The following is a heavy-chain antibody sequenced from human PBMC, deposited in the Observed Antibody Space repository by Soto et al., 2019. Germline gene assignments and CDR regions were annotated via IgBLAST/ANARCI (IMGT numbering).Heavy chain of an antibody. J-gene: IGHJ4*02. D-gene: IGHD3-22*01. Sequence: GGSLRLSCAASGFTSSSYWIHWVRQAPGKGLEWVSAISSDGSSTYYADSVKGRFTISRDNSKNTLYLQMNSLRAEDTAVYYCAKVGPITMIVVVSDFYWGQGTLVTVSS. CDR2: ISSDGSST. V-gene: IGHV3-23*01. CDR3: AKVGPITMIVVVSDFY. CDR1: GFTSSSYW.